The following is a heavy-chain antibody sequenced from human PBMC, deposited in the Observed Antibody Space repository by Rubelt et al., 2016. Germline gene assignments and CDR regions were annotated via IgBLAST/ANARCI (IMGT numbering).Heavy chain of an antibody. D-gene: IGHD3-3*01. CDR3: ARETRVTIFGVAHGAFDV. V-gene: IGHV3-7*04. CDR2: IKQDGSEK. Sequence: GGSLRLSCAASGFNVGSSYMSWVRQAPGKGLEWVANIKQDGSEKYYVDSVRGRFTISRDNAKKSMYLQMNSLRAEDTAVYYCARETRVTIFGVAHGAFDVWGQGTMVTVSS. J-gene: IGHJ3*01. CDR1: GFNVGSSY.